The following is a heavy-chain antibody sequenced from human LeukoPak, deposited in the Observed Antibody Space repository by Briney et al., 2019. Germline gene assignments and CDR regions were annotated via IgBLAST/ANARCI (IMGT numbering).Heavy chain of an antibody. CDR1: GYTFTSYG. J-gene: IGHJ4*02. CDR3: ARVLKSNYYDSSGYLNY. D-gene: IGHD3-22*01. Sequence: ASVKVSCKASGYTFTSYGISWVRQAPGQGLEWMGLISAYNGNTNYAQKLHGRVTMTTDTSTSTAYMELRSLRSDDTAVYYCARVLKSNYYDSSGYLNYWGQGTLVTVSS. CDR2: ISAYNGNT. V-gene: IGHV1-18*01.